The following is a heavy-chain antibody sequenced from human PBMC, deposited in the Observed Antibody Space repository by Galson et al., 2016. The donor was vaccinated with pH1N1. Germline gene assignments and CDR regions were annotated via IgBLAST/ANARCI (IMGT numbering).Heavy chain of an antibody. CDR2: IDWDDEK. CDR3: AHQPSGEGFAP. Sequence: PALVKPTQTLTLTCTFSGISDMRVSWFRQPPGKALEWLARIDWDDEKFYSPSLKTRLTISKDTSRTQVVLIMTNMAPMDTATYYCAHQPSGEGFAPWGQGILVTVSS. CDR1: GISDMR. D-gene: IGHD3-16*01. V-gene: IGHV2-70*04. J-gene: IGHJ5*01.